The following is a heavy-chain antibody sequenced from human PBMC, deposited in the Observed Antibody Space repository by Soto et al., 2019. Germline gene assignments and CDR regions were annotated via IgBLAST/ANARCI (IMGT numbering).Heavy chain of an antibody. D-gene: IGHD3-22*01. CDR2: ISAYNGNT. Sequence: ASVKVSCKASGYTFTSYGISWVRQAPGQGLEWMGWISAYNGNTNYAQKLQGRVTMTTDTSTSTAYMELRSLRSDDTAVYYCARADASSGVTAFDIWGQGTMVTVSS. V-gene: IGHV1-18*04. J-gene: IGHJ3*02. CDR1: GYTFTSYG. CDR3: ARADASSGVTAFDI.